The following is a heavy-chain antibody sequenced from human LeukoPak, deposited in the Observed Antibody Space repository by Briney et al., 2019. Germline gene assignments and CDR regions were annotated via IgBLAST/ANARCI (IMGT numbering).Heavy chain of an antibody. Sequence: GGSLRLSCAASGFTFSDYYMSWIRQAPGKGLEWVSYISSSGSTIYYADSVKGRFTISRDNAKNSLYLQMNSLRAEDTAVYYCARVRRHYYDSCGYPGYFDYWGQGTLVTVSS. CDR2: ISSSGSTI. V-gene: IGHV3-11*01. CDR3: ARVRRHYYDSCGYPGYFDY. D-gene: IGHD3-22*01. J-gene: IGHJ4*02. CDR1: GFTFSDYY.